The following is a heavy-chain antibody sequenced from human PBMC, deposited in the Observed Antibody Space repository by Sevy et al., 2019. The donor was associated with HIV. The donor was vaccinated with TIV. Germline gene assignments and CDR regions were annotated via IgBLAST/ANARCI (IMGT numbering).Heavy chain of an antibody. CDR2: IKSKTDGGTT. D-gene: IGHD3-22*01. CDR1: GFTFSNAW. V-gene: IGHV3-15*01. CDR3: TTEYYYDSSGYLTDY. Sequence: GESLKISCAASGFTFSNAWMSWVRQAPGKGLEWVGRIKSKTDGGTTDYAAPVKGRFTISRDDSKNTLYLQMNSLKTEDIAVYYCTTEYYYDSSGYLTDYWGQGTLVTVSS. J-gene: IGHJ4*02.